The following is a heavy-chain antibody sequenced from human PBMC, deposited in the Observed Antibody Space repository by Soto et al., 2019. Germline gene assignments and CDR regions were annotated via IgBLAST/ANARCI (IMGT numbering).Heavy chain of an antibody. D-gene: IGHD4-4*01. CDR2: IYYSGST. Sequence: SETLSLTCTVSGGSISSGGYYWSWIRQHPGKGLEWIGYIYYSGSTYYNPSLKSRVTISVDTSKNQFSLKLSSVTAADTAVYYCARDADPDFYSSYGMDVWGQGTTVTVSS. V-gene: IGHV4-31*03. J-gene: IGHJ6*02. CDR1: GGSISSGGYY. CDR3: ARDADPDFYSSYGMDV.